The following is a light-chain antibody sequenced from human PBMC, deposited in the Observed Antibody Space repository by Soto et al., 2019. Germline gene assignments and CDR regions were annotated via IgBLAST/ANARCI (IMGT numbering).Light chain of an antibody. CDR2: SNN. Sequence: QSVLTQPRSASGTPGQRVTISCSGSSSNIGSNYVYWYQQLPGTAPKLLIYSNNQRPSGVPDRFSGSKSGTSASLAISGLRSEDEADYYCAAWDDSLSGYVFGTGTKV. J-gene: IGLJ1*01. CDR3: AAWDDSLSGYV. CDR1: SSNIGSNY. V-gene: IGLV1-47*02.